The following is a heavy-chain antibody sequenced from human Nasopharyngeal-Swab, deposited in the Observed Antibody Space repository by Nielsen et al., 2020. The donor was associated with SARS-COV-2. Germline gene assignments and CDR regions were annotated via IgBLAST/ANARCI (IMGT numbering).Heavy chain of an antibody. CDR1: GGTFSSYA. Sequence: ASVKVSCKASGGTFSSYAISWVRQAPGQGLEWMGIINPSGGSTSYAQKFQGRVTMTRDTSTSTVYMELSSLRSEDTAVYYCARDLTTVTSNYYYYYGMDVWGQGTTVTVSS. CDR2: INPSGGST. D-gene: IGHD4-11*01. J-gene: IGHJ6*02. V-gene: IGHV1-46*01. CDR3: ARDLTTVTSNYYYYYGMDV.